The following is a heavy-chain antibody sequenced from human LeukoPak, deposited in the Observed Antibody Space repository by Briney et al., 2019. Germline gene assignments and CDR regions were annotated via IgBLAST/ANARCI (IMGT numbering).Heavy chain of an antibody. Sequence: GGSLRLSCAASGFTFSSYAMHWVRQAPGKGLEWVAVISYDGSNKYYADSVKGRFTISRDNAKNSMYLQMNSLRAEDAAVYYCASEMATITAPLDYWGQGSLVTVSS. J-gene: IGHJ4*02. CDR3: ASEMATITAPLDY. CDR2: ISYDGSNK. V-gene: IGHV3-30*04. CDR1: GFTFSSYA. D-gene: IGHD5-24*01.